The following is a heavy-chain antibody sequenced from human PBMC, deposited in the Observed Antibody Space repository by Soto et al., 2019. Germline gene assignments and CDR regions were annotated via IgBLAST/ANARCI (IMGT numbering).Heavy chain of an antibody. D-gene: IGHD6-19*01. CDR1: GYTFTGYG. Sequence: ASVKVSCKASGYTFTGYGITWVRQAPGQGLEWMGWISPYNGHTNYAQKLQGRVTMTTDTSTSTAYMELGSLRSDDTAVYYCLAVAGKGYFQYWGQGTLVTVSS. V-gene: IGHV1-18*01. J-gene: IGHJ1*01. CDR3: LAVAGKGYFQY. CDR2: ISPYNGHT.